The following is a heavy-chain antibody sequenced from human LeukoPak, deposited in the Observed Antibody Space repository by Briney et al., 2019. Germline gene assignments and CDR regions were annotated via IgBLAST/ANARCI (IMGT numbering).Heavy chain of an antibody. CDR2: IYTSGST. CDR3: ARDAAYYYGSGSYPLPDY. CDR1: GGSISSYY. D-gene: IGHD3-10*01. Sequence: PSETLSLTCTVSGGSISSYYWSWIRQPAGKGLEWIGRIYTSGSTNYNPSLKSRVTMSVDTSKNQFSLKLSSVTAADTAVYYCARDAAYYYGSGSYPLPDYWGQGTLVTVSS. V-gene: IGHV4-4*07. J-gene: IGHJ4*02.